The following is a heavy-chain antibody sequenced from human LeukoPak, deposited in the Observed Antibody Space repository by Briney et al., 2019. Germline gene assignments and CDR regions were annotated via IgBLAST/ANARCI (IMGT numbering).Heavy chain of an antibody. CDR3: VRDPDALDF. CDR1: GFTFSTYS. V-gene: IGHV3-21*01. Sequence: TGGSLRLSCAASGFTFSTYSMNWVRQAPGKGLEWVSSISGSSNYIYYADSVKGRFTISRDNVKNSLYLQMNSLRAEDTAVYYCVRDPDALDFWGQGTPVTVSS. CDR2: ISGSSNYI. J-gene: IGHJ4*02.